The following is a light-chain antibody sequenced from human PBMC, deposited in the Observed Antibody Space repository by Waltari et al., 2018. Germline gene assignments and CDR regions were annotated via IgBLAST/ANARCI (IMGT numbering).Light chain of an antibody. CDR1: SRDVDGYNY. CDR3: TSYTSSHGLV. CDR2: DVS. V-gene: IGLV2-14*03. Sequence: QSALTQPASVSGSPGQSIPISCTGTSRDVDGYNYLSWSQQQPGKAPKVVIFDVSYRPSGVSNRFSASKSGNTASLTISGLQVEDEADYYCTSYTSSHGLVFGTGTKVTVL. J-gene: IGLJ1*01.